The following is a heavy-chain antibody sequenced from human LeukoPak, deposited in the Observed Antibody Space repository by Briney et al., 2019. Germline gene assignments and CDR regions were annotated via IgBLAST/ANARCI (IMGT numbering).Heavy chain of an antibody. CDR1: GGSFSGYY. J-gene: IGHJ4*02. CDR3: ARGQDSSSSHFDY. CDR2: INHSGST. D-gene: IGHD6-13*01. V-gene: IGHV4-34*01. Sequence: SETLSLTCAVYGGSFSGYYWSWIRQPPGKGLEWIGEINHSGSTNYNPSLKSRVTISADTSKNQFSLKLSSVTATDTAVYYCARGQDSSSSHFDYWGQGTLVTVSS.